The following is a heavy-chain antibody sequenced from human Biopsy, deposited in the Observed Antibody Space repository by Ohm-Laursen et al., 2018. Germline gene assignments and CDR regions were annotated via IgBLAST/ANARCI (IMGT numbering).Heavy chain of an antibody. CDR2: ISHTGYT. Sequence: SQTLSLPRTVSGRFFTGHYWTWIRQPPGKGLEWIGHISHTGYTRYKSSLKSRVTISLDTSRKHFSLRLASLAAADTAVYYCARGSNEYGGLYFPHWGQGTLVTVSS. CDR1: GRFFTGHY. D-gene: IGHD4-23*01. CDR3: ARGSNEYGGLYFPH. V-gene: IGHV4-59*11. J-gene: IGHJ1*01.